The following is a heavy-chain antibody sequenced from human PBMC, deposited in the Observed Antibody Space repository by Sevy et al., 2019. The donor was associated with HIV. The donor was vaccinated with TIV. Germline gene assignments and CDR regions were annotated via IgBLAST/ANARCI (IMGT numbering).Heavy chain of an antibody. V-gene: IGHV1-2*02. D-gene: IGHD6-13*01. Sequence: ASVKVSCKASGYTFTDYYMYWVRQAPGQGLEWMGWINPNSGGTNYAQKFQGRVTMTRDTSISTAYMELSRLRSDDTATYYCARDPSRAAEGWFDPWGQGTLVTVSS. J-gene: IGHJ5*02. CDR2: INPNSGGT. CDR3: ARDPSRAAEGWFDP. CDR1: GYTFTDYY.